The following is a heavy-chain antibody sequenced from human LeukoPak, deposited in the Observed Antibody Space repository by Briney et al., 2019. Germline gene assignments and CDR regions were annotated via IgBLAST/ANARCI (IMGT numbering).Heavy chain of an antibody. CDR3: ARRLAYYYYGMDV. V-gene: IGHV2-5*02. CDR2: IYWDDDN. J-gene: IGHJ6*04. D-gene: IGHD6-19*01. Sequence: SGPTLVNPPQTLTLTCSFSGFSLSTTGVGVGGIHQPPVKALEWLPLIYWDDDNRYSPSLKSRLTITKDTSKSQVVLRMTNMDPVDTGTYYCARRLAYYYYGMDVWGKGTTVTVSS. CDR1: GFSLSTTGVG.